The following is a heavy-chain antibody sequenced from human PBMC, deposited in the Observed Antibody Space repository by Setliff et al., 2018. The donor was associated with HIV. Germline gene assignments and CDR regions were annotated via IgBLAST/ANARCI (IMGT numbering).Heavy chain of an antibody. Sequence: TLSLTCTVSDSGTYYWSWIRQPAGKGLEWIGRVSSRGDTNYNPSLKSRVTMSVDTSKSQFSLKLTSVTASDTAVYYCARAAAGNTGPSDLWGQGSPVTVSS. D-gene: IGHD4-17*01. CDR2: VSSRGDT. CDR3: ARAAAGNTGPSDL. J-gene: IGHJ5*02. V-gene: IGHV4-61*02. CDR1: DSGTYY.